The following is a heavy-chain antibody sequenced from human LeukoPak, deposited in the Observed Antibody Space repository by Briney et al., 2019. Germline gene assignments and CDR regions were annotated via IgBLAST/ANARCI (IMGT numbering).Heavy chain of an antibody. D-gene: IGHD5-12*01. CDR3: ARGPLGGYDYPRHYYYGMDV. J-gene: IGHJ6*02. Sequence: PVASVKVSCKASGYTFTGYYMHWVRQAPGQGLEWMGGIIPIFGTANYAQKFQGRVTITADESTSTAYMELSSLRSEDTAVYYCARGPLGGYDYPRHYYYGMDVWGQGTTVTVSS. CDR1: GYTFTGYY. V-gene: IGHV1-69*13. CDR2: IIPIFGTA.